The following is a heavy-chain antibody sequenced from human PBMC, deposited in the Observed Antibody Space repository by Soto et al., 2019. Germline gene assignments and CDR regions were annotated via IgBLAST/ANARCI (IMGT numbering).Heavy chain of an antibody. Sequence: EVQLVESGGGLVQPGGSLRLSCAASEFTFTHYWMHWVRQAPGMGLVWVSRISSDGTTTNYADSVKGRFTISRDNAKNTLYLQMTSLRVEDRAIYYCVRGKVAAGFDYWGQGALVTVSS. CDR3: VRGKVAAGFDY. D-gene: IGHD6-13*01. J-gene: IGHJ4*02. CDR1: EFTFTHYW. CDR2: ISSDGTTT. V-gene: IGHV3-74*01.